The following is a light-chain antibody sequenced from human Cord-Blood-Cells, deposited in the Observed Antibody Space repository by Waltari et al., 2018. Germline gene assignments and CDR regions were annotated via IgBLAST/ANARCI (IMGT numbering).Light chain of an antibody. CDR2: AAS. J-gene: IGKJ4*01. CDR1: QSISSY. V-gene: IGKV1-39*01. CDR3: QHSYSTPLT. Sequence: DIQMTQSPSSLSASVGDRVPITCRASQSISSYLNWYQQKPGKAPKLLIYAASSLQSGVPSRFSGSGSGTDFTLTISSLQPEDFATYYCQHSYSTPLTFGGGTKVEIK.